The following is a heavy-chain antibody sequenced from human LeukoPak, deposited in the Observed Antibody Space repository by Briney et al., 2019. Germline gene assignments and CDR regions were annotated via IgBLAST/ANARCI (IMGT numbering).Heavy chain of an antibody. D-gene: IGHD6-19*01. J-gene: IGHJ4*02. CDR1: GDAVINNHYY. CDR2: IYYSGST. CDR3: ARVVAGTPYFDY. V-gene: IGHV4-39*07. Sequence: PPETLSLTCNVSGDAVINNHYYWGWIRQPPGKGLKWIGSIYYSGSTYYTPSLKSRVTISVDTSKNQFSLKLSSVTAADTAVYYCARVVAGTPYFDYWGQGTLVTVSS.